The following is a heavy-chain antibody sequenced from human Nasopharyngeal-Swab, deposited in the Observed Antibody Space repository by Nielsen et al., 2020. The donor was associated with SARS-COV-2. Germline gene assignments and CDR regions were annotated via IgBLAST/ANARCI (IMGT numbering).Heavy chain of an antibody. J-gene: IGHJ4*02. Sequence: ASVNVPCKASGYTFRSYGISWVRQAPGQGLEWMGWISAYNGNTNYAQKLQGRVTMTTDTSTSTAYMELRSLKSDDTAVYYCAVTWDYWGQGTLVTVSS. CDR3: AVTWDY. CDR1: GYTFRSYG. V-gene: IGHV1-18*01. CDR2: ISAYNGNT. D-gene: IGHD2-21*02.